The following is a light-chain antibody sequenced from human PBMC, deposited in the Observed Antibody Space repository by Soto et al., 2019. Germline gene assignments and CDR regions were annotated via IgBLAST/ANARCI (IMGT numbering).Light chain of an antibody. CDR2: GAS. CDR1: QTVTSNY. Sequence: EIVLTQSPGTLSLSPGERATLSCRASQTVTSNYLAWYQRKPGQAPRLLIYGASSRATDIPDRFSGSGSGTDFTFTITRLEPEDFAVYFCQHYAGSPSTFGQGTKVEIK. CDR3: QHYAGSPST. J-gene: IGKJ1*01. V-gene: IGKV3-20*01.